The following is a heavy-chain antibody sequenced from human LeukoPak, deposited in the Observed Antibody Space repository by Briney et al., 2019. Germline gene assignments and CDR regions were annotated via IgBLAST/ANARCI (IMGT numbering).Heavy chain of an antibody. J-gene: IGHJ3*02. V-gene: IGHV3-74*01. CDR3: ARTSDYYDAFDI. CDR1: GFTFSTYW. D-gene: IGHD3-10*01. Sequence: GGSLRLSCGASGFTFSTYWMNWVRQAPGKGVGGVSHINGEGSKKNYADSVKGGFTIYRDNAKKSLYVQMKRLRDGDTAVYYCARTSDYYDAFDIWGQGTMVTVSS. CDR2: INGEGSKK.